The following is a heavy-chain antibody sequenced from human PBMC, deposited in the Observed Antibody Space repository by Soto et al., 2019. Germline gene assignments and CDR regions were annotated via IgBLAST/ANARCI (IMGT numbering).Heavy chain of an antibody. J-gene: IGHJ4*02. CDR2: IIPIFGTA. D-gene: IGHD4-17*01. V-gene: IGHV1-69*06. CDR3: AREYGDYPFYYFDY. Sequence: ASVKVSCKASGGTFSSYAISWVRQAPGQGLEWMGGIIPIFGTANYAQKFQGRVTITADKSTSTAYMELSSLRSEDTAVYYCAREYGDYPFYYFDYWGQGTLVTVS. CDR1: GGTFSSYA.